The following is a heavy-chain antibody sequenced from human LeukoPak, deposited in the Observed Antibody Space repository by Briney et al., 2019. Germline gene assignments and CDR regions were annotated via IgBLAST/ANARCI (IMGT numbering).Heavy chain of an antibody. CDR3: ARKRPTIFGVVTWFDP. D-gene: IGHD3-3*01. J-gene: IGHJ5*02. Sequence: SETLSLTCTVSGYSISSGYYWGWIRQPPGKGLEWIGGIYHSGSTYYNPSLKSRVTISVDTSKNQFSLKLSSVTAADTAVYYCARKRPTIFGVVTWFDPWGQGTLVTVSS. V-gene: IGHV4-38-2*02. CDR2: IYHSGST. CDR1: GYSISSGYY.